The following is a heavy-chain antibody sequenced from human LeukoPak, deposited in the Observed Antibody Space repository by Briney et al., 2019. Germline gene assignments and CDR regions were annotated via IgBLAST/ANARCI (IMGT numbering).Heavy chain of an antibody. CDR2: LYPGDSDT. Sequence: GESLKISCKGSGYIFTRHWIGWVRQMPGKGLEWMGILYPGDSDTRYSPSFQGQVTISADKSISTAYLQWSSLKASDTAMYYCARREASQFNWFDPWGQGTLVTVSS. CDR3: ARREASQFNWFDP. J-gene: IGHJ5*02. V-gene: IGHV5-51*01. CDR1: GYIFTRHW.